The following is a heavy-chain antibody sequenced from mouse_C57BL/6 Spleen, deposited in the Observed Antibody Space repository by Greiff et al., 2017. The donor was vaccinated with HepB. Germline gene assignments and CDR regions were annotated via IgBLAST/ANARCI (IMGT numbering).Heavy chain of an antibody. Sequence: VQLQQPGAELVKPGASVKLSCKASGYTFTSYWMHWVQQRPGQGLEWIGMIHPNSGSTNYNEKFKSKATLTVDKSSSTAYIQLSSLTSEDSAVYYCARDGNDWYFDVWGTGTTVTVSS. CDR1: GYTFTSYW. J-gene: IGHJ1*03. CDR2: IHPNSGST. CDR3: ARDGNDWYFDV. D-gene: IGHD2-1*01. V-gene: IGHV1-64*01.